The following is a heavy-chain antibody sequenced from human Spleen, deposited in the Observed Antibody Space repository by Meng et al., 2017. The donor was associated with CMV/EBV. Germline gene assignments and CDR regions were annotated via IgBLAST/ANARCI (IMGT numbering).Heavy chain of an antibody. J-gene: IGHJ6*02. V-gene: IGHV3-7*01. CDR1: GFSFSGYW. Sequence: SCAASGFSFSGYWMSWVRQAPGKGLEWVANINQDGSAKYYVDSVKGRFTISRDNAKNSVDLHMNSLRVEDTAVYYCGRDMDVWGQGTTVTVSS. CDR3: GRDMDV. CDR2: INQDGSAK.